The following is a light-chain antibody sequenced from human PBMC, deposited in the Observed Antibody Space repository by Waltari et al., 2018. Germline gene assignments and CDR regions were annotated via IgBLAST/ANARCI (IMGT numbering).Light chain of an antibody. J-gene: IGKJ2*01. CDR2: RVS. CDR1: QSLVHSDGNTH. CDR3: MQGTHWPYT. V-gene: IGKV2-30*02. Sequence: VVVTQSPLSLPVTLGHVASISCKSSQSLVHSDGNTHLNWFQQRPGQSPRRLMYRVSKRDSGVPDRFSGSGSGTDFTLKISRVEAEDVGVYYCMQGTHWPYTFGQGTKLDIK.